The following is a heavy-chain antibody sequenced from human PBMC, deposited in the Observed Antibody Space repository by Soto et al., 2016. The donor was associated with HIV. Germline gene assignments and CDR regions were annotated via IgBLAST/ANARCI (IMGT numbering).Heavy chain of an antibody. V-gene: IGHV3-23*01. CDR2: ISGSGGST. CDR3: AKEGSSGFSAYFQH. CDR1: GFTFGRYA. Sequence: EVHLLESGEGLVQPGGSLRLSCAASGFTFGRYAMSWVRQAPGKGPEWVSAISGSGGSTYYADSVKGRFTISRDNSNNTLYVQMNSLRADDTAVYYCAKEGSSGFSAYFQHWGQGTLVTVSS. J-gene: IGHJ1*01. D-gene: IGHD6-19*01.